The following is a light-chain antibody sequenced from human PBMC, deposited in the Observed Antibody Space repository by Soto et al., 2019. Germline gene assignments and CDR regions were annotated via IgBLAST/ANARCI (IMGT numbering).Light chain of an antibody. CDR1: QTISSW. CDR3: QHYNSYAEA. CDR2: KAS. Sequence: DIQVTQSPSTLSGSVGDRVTITCRASQTISSWLDWYQQKPGKAPKLLIYKASTLKSGVPSRFSGSGSGTEFTLTSSSLQPDDFATYYCQHYNSYAEAFGQGTKVDIK. V-gene: IGKV1-5*03. J-gene: IGKJ1*01.